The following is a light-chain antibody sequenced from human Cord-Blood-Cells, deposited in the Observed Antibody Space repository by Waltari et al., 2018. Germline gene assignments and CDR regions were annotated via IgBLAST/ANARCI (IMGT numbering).Light chain of an antibody. CDR1: QSISSY. CDR2: AAS. J-gene: IGKJ4*01. CDR3: QQSYSTPLT. V-gene: IGKV1-39*01. Sequence: DIQMTQSPSSLSASVGDRVTITCRASQSISSYLNWYQQKPGKAPKLLIYAASSLQSGVPSRLSGSGSRTDFTLTISSLQPEDFATYYCQQSYSTPLTFGGGTKVEIK.